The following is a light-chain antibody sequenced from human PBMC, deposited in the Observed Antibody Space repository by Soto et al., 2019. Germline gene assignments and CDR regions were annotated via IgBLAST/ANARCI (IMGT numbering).Light chain of an antibody. V-gene: IGKV3-15*01. CDR3: QPYKYWPLT. CDR2: DTS. J-gene: IGKJ4*01. CDR1: QGIGDT. Sequence: EVVMRQSPATLSVSPGDGATLSCRASQGIGDTLAWYQHKPGQTPRLLIYDTSTTATGVPTSFSGIRSGAAFSPTSNSPQSEDFAVYYCQPYKYWPLTFGGGTKVDIK.